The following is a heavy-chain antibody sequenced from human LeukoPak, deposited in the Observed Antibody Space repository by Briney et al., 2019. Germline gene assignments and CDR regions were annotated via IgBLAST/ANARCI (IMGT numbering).Heavy chain of an antibody. CDR2: INHRGSS. Sequence: SETLTLTCAVYGESFSLYFWNWIRQAPGKPLEYVGEINHRGSSHYNPSLKTRVTLSVDTSKNQFSLKLTSVTAADTAVYFCARGSSFDGYCSAGACDAGYYDSWGQGTPVTVSS. V-gene: IGHV4-34*01. CDR1: GESFSLYF. CDR3: ARGSSFDGYCSAGACDAGYYDS. D-gene: IGHD2-15*01. J-gene: IGHJ4*02.